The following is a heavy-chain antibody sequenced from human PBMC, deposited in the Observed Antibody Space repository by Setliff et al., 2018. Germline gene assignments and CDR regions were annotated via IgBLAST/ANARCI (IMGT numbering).Heavy chain of an antibody. CDR3: ARGYSGYDYPKPFDY. J-gene: IGHJ4*02. CDR2: IYYSGST. V-gene: IGHV4-31*03. D-gene: IGHD5-12*01. CDR1: GGSISSGGYY. Sequence: SETLSLTCTVSGGSISSGGYYWSWIRQHPGKGLEWIGYIYYSGSTYYNPSLKSRVTISVDTAKNQFSLKLRSVTAADTAVYYCARGYSGYDYPKPFDYWGQGTLVTVSS.